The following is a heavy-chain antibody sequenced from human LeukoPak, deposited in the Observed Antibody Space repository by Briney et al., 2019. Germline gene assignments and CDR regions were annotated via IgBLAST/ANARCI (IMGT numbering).Heavy chain of an antibody. J-gene: IGHJ4*02. Sequence: ASVKVSCKASGYTFTSYAMHWVRQAPGQRLEWMGWINAGNGNTKYSQKFQGRVTITRDTSASTAYMELGSLRSEDTAVYYCARQYCSGGSCRSYYFDYWGQGTLVTVSS. CDR1: GYTFTSYA. D-gene: IGHD2-15*01. CDR3: ARQYCSGGSCRSYYFDY. V-gene: IGHV1-3*01. CDR2: INAGNGNT.